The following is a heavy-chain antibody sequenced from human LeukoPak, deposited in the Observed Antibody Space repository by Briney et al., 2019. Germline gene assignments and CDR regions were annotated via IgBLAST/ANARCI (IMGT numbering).Heavy chain of an antibody. CDR1: GGSFSGYY. CDR2: INHSGST. CDR3: ARLAPVPHPGDYLGYFDY. V-gene: IGHV4-34*01. J-gene: IGHJ4*02. Sequence: SETLSLTCAVYGGSFSGYYWSWIRQPPGKGLEWIGEINHSGSTNYNPSLKSRVTISVDTSKNQFSLNLRSVTAADTAVYYCARLAPVPHPGDYLGYFDYWGQGALVTVSS. D-gene: IGHD4-17*01.